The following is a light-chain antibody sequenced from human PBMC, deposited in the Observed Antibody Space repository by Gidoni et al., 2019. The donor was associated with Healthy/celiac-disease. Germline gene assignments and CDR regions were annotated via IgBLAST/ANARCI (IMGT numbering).Light chain of an antibody. CDR1: KLGDKY. Sequence: SYELTQPPSVSVSPGQTASITCPGDKLGDKYACWYQQKPGQSPVLVNYQDSNRPSGIPERFSGSNSGNTATLTISGTQAMDEADYYCQAWDSRTVVFGGGTKLTVL. CDR3: QAWDSRTVV. J-gene: IGLJ2*01. V-gene: IGLV3-1*01. CDR2: QDS.